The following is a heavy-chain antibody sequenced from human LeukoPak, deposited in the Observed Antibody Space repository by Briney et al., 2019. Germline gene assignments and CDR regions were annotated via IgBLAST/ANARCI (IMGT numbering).Heavy chain of an antibody. V-gene: IGHV3-23*01. D-gene: IGHD3-10*01. CDR1: GFTLSSYA. CDR3: AEGRNYYGSGTYMDV. CDR2: ISGSGSST. J-gene: IGHJ6*04. Sequence: GGSLRLSCVVSGFTLSSYAMNWVRQAPGKGLECVSAISGSGSSTYHGDSVKGRFTISRDNSKNTLNLQMNSLRAEDTAVYYCAEGRNYYGSGTYMDVWGKGTTVTVSS.